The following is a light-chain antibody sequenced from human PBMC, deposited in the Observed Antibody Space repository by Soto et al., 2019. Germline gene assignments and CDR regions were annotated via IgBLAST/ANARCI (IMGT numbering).Light chain of an antibody. CDR1: QSVSSY. CDR3: QQRSNWRLLT. V-gene: IGKV3-11*01. J-gene: IGKJ4*01. CDR2: DAS. Sequence: EIVLTQSPATLSLSPVERATLSCRASQSVSSYLAWYQQKPGQAPRLLIYDASNRATGIPARFSGSGSGTDFTLTISSLEPEDFAVYYCQQRSNWRLLTFGGGTKVEIK.